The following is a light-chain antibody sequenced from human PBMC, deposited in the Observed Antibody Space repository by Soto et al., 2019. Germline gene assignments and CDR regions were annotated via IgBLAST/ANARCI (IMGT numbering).Light chain of an antibody. Sequence: EIVMTQSPATLSVSPGERATLSCRASQSVSSNLAWYQQKPGQAPRLLIYGASTRATGIPARFSGSGSGTEFTLTISSLQSEDFAVYSCQQYNRWPPWPFGQGTQVEIK. CDR2: GAS. J-gene: IGKJ1*01. CDR1: QSVSSN. V-gene: IGKV3-15*01. CDR3: QQYNRWPPWP.